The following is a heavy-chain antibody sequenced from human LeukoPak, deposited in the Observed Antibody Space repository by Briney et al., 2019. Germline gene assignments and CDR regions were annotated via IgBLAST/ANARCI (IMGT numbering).Heavy chain of an antibody. J-gene: IGHJ4*02. CDR2: IWYNGSNK. CDR3: ARETYYYDSSGYPEDY. D-gene: IGHD3-22*01. Sequence: GGSLRLSCAASGFTFSSYGMHWVRQAPGKGLEWVAVIWYNGSNKYYADSVKGRFTISRDNSKNTLYLQMNSLRAEDTAVYYCARETYYYDSSGYPEDYWGQGTLVTVSS. V-gene: IGHV3-33*01. CDR1: GFTFSSYG.